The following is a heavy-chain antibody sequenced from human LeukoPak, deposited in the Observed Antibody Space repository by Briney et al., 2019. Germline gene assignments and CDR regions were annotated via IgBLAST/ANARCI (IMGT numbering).Heavy chain of an antibody. J-gene: IGHJ5*02. CDR1: GGSISSYY. D-gene: IGHD6-19*01. CDR2: IYYSGST. CDR3: AREGYSSGWYRFDP. V-gene: IGHV4-59*01. Sequence: SETLSLTCTVSGGSISSYYWSWIRQPPGKGLEWIGYIYYSGSTNYNPSLKSRVTISVDTSKNQFSLKLSPVTAADTAVYYCAREGYSSGWYRFDPWGQGTLVTVSS.